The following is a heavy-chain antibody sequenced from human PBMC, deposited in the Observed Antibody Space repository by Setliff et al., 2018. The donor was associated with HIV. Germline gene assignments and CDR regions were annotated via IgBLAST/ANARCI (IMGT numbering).Heavy chain of an antibody. D-gene: IGHD3-3*01. CDR3: ARGREWLPVASYFDY. V-gene: IGHV1-69*10. CDR1: GGTFSSYA. Sequence: SVKVSCKASGGTFSSYAISWVRQAPGQGLEWMGGIIPILGIANYAQKFQGRVTITADESTSTAYMELSSLRSEDTAVYYCARGREWLPVASYFDYWGQGTLVTVSS. CDR2: IIPILGIA. J-gene: IGHJ4*02.